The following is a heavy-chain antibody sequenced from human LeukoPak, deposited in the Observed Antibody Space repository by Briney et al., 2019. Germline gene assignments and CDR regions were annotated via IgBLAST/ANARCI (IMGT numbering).Heavy chain of an antibody. CDR2: ISYDGSNK. Sequence: PGGSLRLSCAASGFTFSSYGMHWVRQAPGKGLEWVAVISYDGSNKYYADSVKGRFTISRDNSKNTLYLQMNSLRAEDTAVYYCAKDIPTYYDFWSGYPDYWGQGTLVTVSS. J-gene: IGHJ4*02. CDR3: AKDIPTYYDFWSGYPDY. CDR1: GFTFSSYG. D-gene: IGHD3-3*01. V-gene: IGHV3-30*18.